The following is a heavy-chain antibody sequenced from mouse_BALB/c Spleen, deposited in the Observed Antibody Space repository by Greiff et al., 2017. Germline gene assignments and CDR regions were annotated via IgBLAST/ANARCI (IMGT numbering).Heavy chain of an antibody. J-gene: IGHJ3*01. CDR2: IWAGGST. Sequence: VQLQQSGPGLVAPSQSLSITCTVSGFSLTSYGVHWVRQPPGKGLEWLGVIWAGGSTNYNSALMSRLSISKDNSKSQVFLKMNSLQTDDTAMYYCAREKVYYDYFWFAYWGQGTLVTVSA. V-gene: IGHV2-9*02. CDR1: GFSLTSYG. D-gene: IGHD2-4*01. CDR3: AREKVYYDYFWFAY.